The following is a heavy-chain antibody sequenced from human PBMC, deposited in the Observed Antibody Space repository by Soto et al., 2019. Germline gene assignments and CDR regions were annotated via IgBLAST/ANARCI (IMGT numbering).Heavy chain of an antibody. CDR3: ERSDGRY. J-gene: IGHJ4*02. CDR2: IHYSGNT. Sequence: SETLSLTCTVSGGSISSSSYHWAGILQPPGKGLEWIGSIHYSGNTYYNPSLKSRVSMSVDTSKNQFSLKLSSVTAADTDVYYCERSDGRYWGTGTLVT. CDR1: GGSISSSSYH. V-gene: IGHV4-39*07.